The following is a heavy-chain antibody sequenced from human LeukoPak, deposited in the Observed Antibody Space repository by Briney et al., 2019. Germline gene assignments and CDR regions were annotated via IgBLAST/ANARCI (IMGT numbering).Heavy chain of an antibody. J-gene: IGHJ4*02. CDR2: ISCDGSNK. Sequence: GGSLRLSCAASGFTFSSYGMHWVRQAPGKGLEWVAAISCDGSNKYYADSVKGRFTISRDNSKNTLYLQMNSLRAEDTAVYYCAKTHYYDSSGYSNYFDYWGQGTLVTVSS. D-gene: IGHD3-22*01. V-gene: IGHV3-30*18. CDR3: AKTHYYDSSGYSNYFDY. CDR1: GFTFSSYG.